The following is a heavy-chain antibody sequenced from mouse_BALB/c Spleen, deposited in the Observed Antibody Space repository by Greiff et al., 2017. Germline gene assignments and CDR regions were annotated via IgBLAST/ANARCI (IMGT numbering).Heavy chain of an antibody. V-gene: IGHV2-6-7*01. D-gene: IGHD2-4*01. CDR2: IWGDGST. J-gene: IGHJ4*01. Sequence: VKLMESGPGLVAPSQSLSITCTVSGFSLTGYGVNWVRQPPGKGLEWLGMIWGDGSTDYNSALKSRLSISKDNSKSQVFLKMNSLQTDDTARYYCARDGYYDSDAMDYWGQGTSVTVSS. CDR3: ARDGYYDSDAMDY. CDR1: GFSLTGYG.